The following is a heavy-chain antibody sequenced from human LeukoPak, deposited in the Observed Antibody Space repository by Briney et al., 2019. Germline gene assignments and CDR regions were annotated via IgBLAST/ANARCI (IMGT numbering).Heavy chain of an antibody. J-gene: IGHJ5*02. CDR2: IYHSGST. D-gene: IGHD3-3*01. CDR3: ARGAYYDFWSGYFQGYNWFDP. V-gene: IGHV4-30-2*01. CDR1: GGSISSGGYH. Sequence: PSQTLSLTCTVSGGSISSGGYHWSWIRQHPGKGLEWIGYIYHSGSTYYNPSLKSRVTISVDRSKNQFSLKLSSVTAADTAVYYCARGAYYDFWSGYFQGYNWFDPWGQGTLVTVSS.